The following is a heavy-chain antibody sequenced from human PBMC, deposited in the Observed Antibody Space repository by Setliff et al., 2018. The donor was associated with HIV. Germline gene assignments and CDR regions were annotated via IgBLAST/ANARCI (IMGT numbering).Heavy chain of an antibody. CDR2: INPSGGST. J-gene: IGHJ3*02. CDR1: GYTFTSYY. CDR3: ARGSITMIVVVAHLGAFDI. D-gene: IGHD3-22*01. V-gene: IGHV1-46*01. Sequence: ASVKVSCKASGYTFTSYYMHWVRQAPGQGLEWMGIINPSGGSTRYAQKLQGRVTMTTDTSTSTAYMELRSLRSDDTAVYYCARGSITMIVVVAHLGAFDIWGQGTMVTVSS.